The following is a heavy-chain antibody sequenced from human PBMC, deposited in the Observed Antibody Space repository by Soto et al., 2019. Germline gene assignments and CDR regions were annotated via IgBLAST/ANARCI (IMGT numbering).Heavy chain of an antibody. Sequence: QVQLQQWGAGLLKPSETLSLTCAVYGGSFSGYYWSWIRQPPGKGLEWIGEINHSGSTNYNPSLKSXXTXSXVTSKHQFSLKLSSVTAADTAVYYCERAPSSSWLDYWGQGTLVTVSS. CDR3: ERAPSSSWLDY. J-gene: IGHJ4*02. D-gene: IGHD6-13*01. CDR1: GGSFSGYY. CDR2: INHSGST. V-gene: IGHV4-34*01.